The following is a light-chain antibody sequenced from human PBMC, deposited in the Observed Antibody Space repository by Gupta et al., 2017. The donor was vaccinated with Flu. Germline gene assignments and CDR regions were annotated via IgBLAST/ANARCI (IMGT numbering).Light chain of an antibody. CDR1: RSDVGGYNY. CDR2: EVT. CDR3: SSYTRTSTYVV. V-gene: IGLV2-14*01. J-gene: IGLJ2*01. Sequence: QSALTQPVSVSGSPGQSITISCTGTRSDVGGYNYVSWYQHHPGKAPKLLIYEVTSRPSGVSHRFSGSKSGNTASLTISGLQTEDEADYFCSSYTRTSTYVVFGGGTKLTVL.